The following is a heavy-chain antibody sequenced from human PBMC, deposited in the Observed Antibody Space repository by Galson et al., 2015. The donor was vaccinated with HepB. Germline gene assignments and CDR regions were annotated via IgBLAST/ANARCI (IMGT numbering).Heavy chain of an antibody. V-gene: IGHV3-23*01. CDR3: AKDRAQTTVTSTFDY. CDR2: ISGSGGST. D-gene: IGHD4-17*01. Sequence: SLRLSCAASGFTFSSYAMSWVRQAPGKGLEWVSAISGSGGSTYYADSVKGRFTISRDNSKNTLYLQMNSLRAEDTAVYYCAKDRAQTTVTSTFDYWGQGTLVTVSS. J-gene: IGHJ4*02. CDR1: GFTFSSYA.